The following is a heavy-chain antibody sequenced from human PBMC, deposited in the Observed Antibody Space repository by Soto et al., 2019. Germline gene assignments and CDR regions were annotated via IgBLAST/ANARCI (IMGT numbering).Heavy chain of an antibody. CDR1: GFTFSNYA. CDR3: AKDQGSSWYEIDY. V-gene: IGHV3-23*01. Sequence: EVQLLESGGGLVQPGGSLRLSCAASGFTFSNYALTWVRQAPGMGLESVSTISGSGGSTYYADSVKGRFTISRDNSKNTLYLQMNSLRAEDTAVYYCAKDQGSSWYEIDYWGQGTLVTVSS. CDR2: ISGSGGST. J-gene: IGHJ4*02. D-gene: IGHD6-13*01.